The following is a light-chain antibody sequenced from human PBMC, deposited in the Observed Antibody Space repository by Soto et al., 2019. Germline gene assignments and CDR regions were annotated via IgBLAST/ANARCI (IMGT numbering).Light chain of an antibody. CDR2: DAS. CDR3: QQYNSYSPT. V-gene: IGKV3-11*01. CDR1: QSVGSF. Sequence: EIVVTQSPATLSLSPGPRSTLSCRASQSVGSFLAWYQQKPGQSPSLLIYDASNRATGIPARFSGSGSGTDFTLTISSLHTDDFATYYCQQYNSYSPTFGQGTKVDIK. J-gene: IGKJ1*01.